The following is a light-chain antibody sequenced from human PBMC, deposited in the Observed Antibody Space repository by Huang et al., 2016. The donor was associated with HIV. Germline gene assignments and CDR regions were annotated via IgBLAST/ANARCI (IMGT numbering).Light chain of an antibody. CDR1: QSIDTS. CDR2: AAS. J-gene: IGKJ4*01. CDR3: QQSYSTPLT. V-gene: IGKV1-39*01. Sequence: DIQMTQSPSSLSASAGDRVTITCREIQSIDTSLNWYQQKPGKAPKLLIYAASILQSGVPSRFSGSGSGTDFTLTISSLQPEDFATFYCQQSYSTPLTFGGGTKVEIK.